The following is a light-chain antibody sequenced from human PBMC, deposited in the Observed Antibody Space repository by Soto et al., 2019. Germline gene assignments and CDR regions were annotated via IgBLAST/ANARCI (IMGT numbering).Light chain of an antibody. J-gene: IGKJ1*01. Sequence: DIQTTQSPSHPAASVGGSVTITCPASQLISSWLAWYQQKPGKAPKLLIYKASRLERGVPSRFSGSESGTEFTLTITSLQADDFATYYCQQYDKYWTFGQGTKVDIK. V-gene: IGKV1-5*03. CDR1: QLISSW. CDR2: KAS. CDR3: QQYDKYWT.